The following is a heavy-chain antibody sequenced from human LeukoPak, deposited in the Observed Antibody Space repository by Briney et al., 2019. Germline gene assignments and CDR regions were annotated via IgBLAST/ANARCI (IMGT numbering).Heavy chain of an antibody. Sequence: GGSLRLSCTASGFTFGDYGMSWFRQAPGKGLEWIGFIRSKAYGGATEYAASVKGRFTISRDDSKSLAYLQVRRLRTEDTPVYYCPRSYYGSGTYYSALGYWGQGPLLPVSS. CDR1: GFTFGDYG. V-gene: IGHV3-49*03. CDR2: IRSKAYGGAT. J-gene: IGHJ4*02. CDR3: PRSYYGSGTYYSALGY. D-gene: IGHD3-10*01.